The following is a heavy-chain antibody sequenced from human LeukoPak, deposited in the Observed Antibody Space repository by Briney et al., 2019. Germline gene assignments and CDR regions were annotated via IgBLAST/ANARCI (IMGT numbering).Heavy chain of an antibody. D-gene: IGHD3-10*01. J-gene: IGHJ4*02. Sequence: PSETLSLTCTVSGGSISSGDYYWSWIRQPPGKGLEWIGYIYYSGSTYYNPSLKSRVTISVDTSKNQFSLKLSSVTAADTAVYYCARVKGPLGSGSYQFDYWGQGTLVTVSS. V-gene: IGHV4-30-4*08. CDR2: IYYSGST. CDR1: GGSISSGDYY. CDR3: ARVKGPLGSGSYQFDY.